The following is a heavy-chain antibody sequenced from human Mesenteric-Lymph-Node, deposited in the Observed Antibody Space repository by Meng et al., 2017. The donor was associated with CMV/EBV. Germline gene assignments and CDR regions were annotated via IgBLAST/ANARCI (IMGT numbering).Heavy chain of an antibody. J-gene: IGHJ4*02. V-gene: IGHV3-23*01. CDR3: ATSPGGSLLPGDF. CDR2: ISSSGDYT. D-gene: IGHD3-22*01. Sequence: GESLKISCAASRLSFSDYAMSWVRQTPGKGLEWVSAISSSGDYTYYADSVKGRFTISRDNSKNTLYLQMNGLRVEDTAVYHCATSPGGSLLPGDFWGQGTLVTVSS. CDR1: RLSFSDYA.